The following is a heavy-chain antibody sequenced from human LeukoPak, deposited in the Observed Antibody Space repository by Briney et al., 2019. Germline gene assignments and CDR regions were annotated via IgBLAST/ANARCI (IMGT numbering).Heavy chain of an antibody. J-gene: IGHJ4*02. D-gene: IGHD3-9*01. CDR3: ARDVLRYFDWLEGSFDY. CDR1: GYSFTRYP. CDR2: ISTYNGNT. V-gene: IGHV1-18*01. Sequence: ASVKVSCKASGYSFTRYPMNWVRQAPGQGLEWMGWISTYNGNTNYVQKLQGRVTMTTDTSTSTAYMELRSLRSDDTAVYYCARDVLRYFDWLEGSFDYWGQGTLVTVSS.